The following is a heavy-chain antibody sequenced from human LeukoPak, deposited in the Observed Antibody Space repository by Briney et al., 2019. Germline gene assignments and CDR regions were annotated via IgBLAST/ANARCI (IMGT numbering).Heavy chain of an antibody. CDR2: INHSGDT. CDR1: GGSFSGYY. Sequence: SETLSLTCAVYGGSFSGYYWSWIRQPPGKGLEWIGEINHSGDTYYNPSLKSRVTISVDTSKNQFSLKLSSVAAADTAVYYCARRAVRGRSDYFDYWGQGTLVTVSS. D-gene: IGHD3-10*01. V-gene: IGHV4-34*01. J-gene: IGHJ4*02. CDR3: ARRAVRGRSDYFDY.